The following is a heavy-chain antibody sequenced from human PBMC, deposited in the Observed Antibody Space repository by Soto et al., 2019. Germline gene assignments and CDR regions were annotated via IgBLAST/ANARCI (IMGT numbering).Heavy chain of an antibody. CDR1: GGSISSSSYY. J-gene: IGHJ5*02. CDR3: ARHWATTIFGVVNQNWFDP. V-gene: IGHV4-39*01. D-gene: IGHD3-3*01. CDR2: IYYSGST. Sequence: QLQLQESGPGLVKPSETLSLTCTVSGGSISSSSYYWGWIRQPPGKGLEWIGSIYYSGSTYYNPSLKSRVTISVDTSKNQFSLKLSSVTAADTTVYYCARHWATTIFGVVNQNWFDPWGQGTLVTVSS.